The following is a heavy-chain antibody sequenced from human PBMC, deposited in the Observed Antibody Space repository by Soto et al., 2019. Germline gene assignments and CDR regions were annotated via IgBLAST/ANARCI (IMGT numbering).Heavy chain of an antibody. Sequence: QVQLVQSGAEVKKPGSSVQVSCKASGGTFSSYAISWVRQAPGQGLEWMGGIIPIFGTANYAQKFQGRVTITADESTSTAYMELSSLRSEETAVYDCASVPRAGSAYYCYGMDVWGQGTTVTVSS. J-gene: IGHJ6*02. V-gene: IGHV1-69*01. D-gene: IGHD1-1*01. CDR1: GGTFSSYA. CDR3: ASVPRAGSAYYCYGMDV. CDR2: IIPIFGTA.